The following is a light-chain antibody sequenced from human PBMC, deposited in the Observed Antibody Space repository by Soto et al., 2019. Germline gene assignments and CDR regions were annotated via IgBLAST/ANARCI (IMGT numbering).Light chain of an antibody. CDR3: QQDYSTPRT. Sequence: DIVMTQSPDSLAVSLGERATINCKSSQIVLYSSNNKNYLAWYQQKPGQPPKLLIYWASTRESGVPDRFSGSGSGTDFTLTISSLQAEDVAVYYCQQDYSTPRTFGGGTKVEIK. CDR2: WAS. V-gene: IGKV4-1*01. J-gene: IGKJ4*01. CDR1: QIVLYSSNNKNY.